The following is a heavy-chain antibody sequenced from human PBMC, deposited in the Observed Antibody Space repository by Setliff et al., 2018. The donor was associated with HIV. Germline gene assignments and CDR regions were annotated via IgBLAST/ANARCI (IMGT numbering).Heavy chain of an antibody. CDR3: AREEQWLAYYFDY. Sequence: ASVKVSCKASGYIFTNYVMHWVRQAPGQRLEWLGWINGGNGDTRYSQKFQGRMSITRDTSATTVYMELARLRSDDTSVYYCAREEQWLAYYFDYWGQGTLVTVSS. CDR2: INGGNGDT. V-gene: IGHV1-3*01. J-gene: IGHJ4*02. CDR1: GYIFTNYV. D-gene: IGHD6-19*01.